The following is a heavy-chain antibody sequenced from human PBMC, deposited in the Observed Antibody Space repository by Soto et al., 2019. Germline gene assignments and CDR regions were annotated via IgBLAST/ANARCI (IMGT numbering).Heavy chain of an antibody. J-gene: IGHJ4*02. CDR3: ARDAGYSYGPFDY. CDR1: GFTFSSYS. V-gene: IGHV3-48*02. CDR2: ISSSSSTI. D-gene: IGHD5-18*01. Sequence: EVQLVESGGGLVQPGGSLRLSCAASGFTFSSYSMNWVRQAPGKGLEWVSYISSSSSTIYYADSVKGRFTISRDNAKNSLYRQMTSLRDEDTAVYYCARDAGYSYGPFDYWGQGTLVTVSS.